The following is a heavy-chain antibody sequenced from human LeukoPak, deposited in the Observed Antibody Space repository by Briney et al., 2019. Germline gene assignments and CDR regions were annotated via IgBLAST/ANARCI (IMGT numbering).Heavy chain of an antibody. CDR3: ARSVPNCSSTSCYRMEDNWFDP. D-gene: IGHD2-2*02. J-gene: IGHJ5*02. V-gene: IGHV1-8*03. CDR2: MNPNSGNT. CDR1: GYTFTSYD. Sequence: GASVKVSCKASGYTFTSYDINWVRQATGQGLEWMGWMNPNSGNTGYAQKFQGRVTITRNTSISTAYMELSSLRSEDTAVYYCARSVPNCSSTSCYRMEDNWFDPWGQGTLVTVSS.